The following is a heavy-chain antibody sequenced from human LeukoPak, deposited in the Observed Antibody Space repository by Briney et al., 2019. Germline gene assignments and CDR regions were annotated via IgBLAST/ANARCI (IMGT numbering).Heavy chain of an antibody. J-gene: IGHJ4*02. V-gene: IGHV4-34*01. CDR3: ARGQTAMVRFVY. CDR2: INHSGST. D-gene: IGHD5-18*01. Sequence: SETLSLTCAVYGRSFSGYYWSWIRQPPGKGLEWIGEINHSGSTNYNPSLKSRVTISVDTSKNQFSLKLSSVTAADTAVYYCARGQTAMVRFVYWGQGTLVTVSS. CDR1: GRSFSGYY.